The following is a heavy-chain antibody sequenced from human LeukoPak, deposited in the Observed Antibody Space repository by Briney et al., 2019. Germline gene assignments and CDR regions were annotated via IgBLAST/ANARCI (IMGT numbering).Heavy chain of an antibody. CDR3: ARDSIMVRGATDY. CDR2: ISAYSGNT. J-gene: IGHJ4*02. CDR1: GYTFTGSY. Sequence: ASVKLSCKASGYTFTGSYIHWVRQAPGQGLERMGWISAYSGNTNYAQNLQDRVTMTTDTSTSTAYMELRSLRSDDTAVYYCARDSIMVRGATDYWGQGTLVTVSS. D-gene: IGHD3-10*01. V-gene: IGHV1-18*04.